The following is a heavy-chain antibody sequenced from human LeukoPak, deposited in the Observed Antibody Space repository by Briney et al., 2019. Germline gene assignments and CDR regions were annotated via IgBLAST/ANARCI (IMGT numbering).Heavy chain of an antibody. D-gene: IGHD3-22*01. Sequence: GGFLRLSCAASGFTFDDYAMHWVRQAPGKGLEWVSGISWNSGSIGYADSVKGRFTISRDNAKNSLYLQMNSLRAEDTALYYCAKDSDYDSSGYYDYWGQGTLVTVS. V-gene: IGHV3-9*01. CDR3: AKDSDYDSSGYYDY. CDR2: ISWNSGSI. CDR1: GFTFDDYA. J-gene: IGHJ4*02.